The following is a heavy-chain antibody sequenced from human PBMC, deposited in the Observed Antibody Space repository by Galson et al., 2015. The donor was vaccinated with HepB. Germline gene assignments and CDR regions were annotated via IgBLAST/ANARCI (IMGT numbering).Heavy chain of an antibody. D-gene: IGHD4-17*01. J-gene: IGHJ4*02. CDR2: ISGSSSST. CDR3: ARHTRIPTG. V-gene: IGHV3-11*03. Sequence: SLRLSCAASGFTFSDYYMTWIRQAPGKGLECISYISGSSSSTNYADSVKGRFTISRDNAKNSLYLQMNSLRAEDTAVYYCARHTRIPTGWGQGTLVTVSS. CDR1: GFTFSDYY.